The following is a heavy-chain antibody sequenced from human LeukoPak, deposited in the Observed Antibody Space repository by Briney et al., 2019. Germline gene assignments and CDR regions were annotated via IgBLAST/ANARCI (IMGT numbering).Heavy chain of an antibody. D-gene: IGHD3-10*01. J-gene: IGHJ6*03. Sequence: ASVKVSCKVSGYTLTELSMHWVRQAPGKGLEWMGGFDPEDGETTYAQKFQGRVTMTEDTSTDTAYMELSSLRSEDTAVYYCATAYYGSGSYYTHTYYMDVWGKGTTVTVSS. CDR2: FDPEDGET. V-gene: IGHV1-24*01. CDR1: GYTLTELS. CDR3: ATAYYGSGSYYTHTYYMDV.